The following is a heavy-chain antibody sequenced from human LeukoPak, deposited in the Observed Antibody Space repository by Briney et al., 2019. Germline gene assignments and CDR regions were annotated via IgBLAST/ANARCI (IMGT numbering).Heavy chain of an antibody. Sequence: GGSLRLSCAASGFTFSSYWMSWVRQAPGKGLEWVAFIRYDGSNKYYADSVKGRFTISRDNSKNTLYLQMNSLRAEDTAVYYCAKAGSYDFWSGYSDYFDYWGQGTLVTVSS. V-gene: IGHV3-30*02. CDR2: IRYDGSNK. CDR3: AKAGSYDFWSGYSDYFDY. CDR1: GFTFSSYW. D-gene: IGHD3-3*01. J-gene: IGHJ4*02.